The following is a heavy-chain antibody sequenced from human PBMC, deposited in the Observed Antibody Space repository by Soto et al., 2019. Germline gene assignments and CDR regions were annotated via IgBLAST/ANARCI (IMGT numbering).Heavy chain of an antibody. CDR3: AREDGDSAYYYYYGMDV. CDR2: ISSSSSTI. J-gene: IGHJ6*02. CDR1: GFTFSSYS. D-gene: IGHD4-17*01. Sequence: EVQLVESGGGLVQPGGSLRLSCAASGFTFSSYSMNWVRQAPGKGLEWVSYISSSSSTIYYADSVKGRFTISRDNAKNSLYLQMNSLRDEDTAVYYCAREDGDSAYYYYYGMDVWGQGTTVTVSS. V-gene: IGHV3-48*02.